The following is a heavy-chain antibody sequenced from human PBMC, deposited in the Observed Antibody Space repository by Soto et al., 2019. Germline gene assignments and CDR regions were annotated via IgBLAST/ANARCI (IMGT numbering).Heavy chain of an antibody. D-gene: IGHD3-22*01. CDR2: ISGSGAST. CDR3: AKKLVVVPGLNFYDV. J-gene: IGHJ3*01. Sequence: GGSLRLSCTASGFIFSNYALTWVRQAPGKGLEWVSSISGSGASTYYADSVKGRFNISRDTSKDTLYLQMSSLRDEDTAVYYCAKKLVVVPGLNFYDVWGQGTMVTVS. CDR1: GFIFSNYA. V-gene: IGHV3-23*01.